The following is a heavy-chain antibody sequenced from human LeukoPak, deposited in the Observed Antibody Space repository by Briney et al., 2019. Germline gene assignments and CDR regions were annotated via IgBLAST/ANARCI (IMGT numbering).Heavy chain of an antibody. CDR3: ASGGSGWYDLDY. Sequence: SETLSLTCTVSGGSISNYYWSWIRQPPGKGLEWIGYIYYSGSTNYNPSLKSRVTISVDTSKKQFSLNLSSVTAADTAVYYCASGGSGWYDLDYWGQGTLVTVSS. J-gene: IGHJ4*02. CDR1: GGSISNYY. D-gene: IGHD6-19*01. CDR2: IYYSGST. V-gene: IGHV4-59*08.